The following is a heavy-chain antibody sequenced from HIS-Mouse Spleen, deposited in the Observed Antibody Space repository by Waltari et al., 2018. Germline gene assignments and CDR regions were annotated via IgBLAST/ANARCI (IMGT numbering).Heavy chain of an antibody. J-gene: IGHJ3*02. CDR2: ISFDGSNK. CDR1: VFHLRRHA. V-gene: IGHV3-30-3*01. Sequence: VQLVESGGGVVRPGRSRRPSWSASVFHLRRHAIHWVCQAPGKGLEWVAVISFDGSNKSYADYVKGRFTISRDNSKNTLYLQMNSLRAEDTAVYYCARLLGIRDDAFDIWGQGTMVTVSS. D-gene: IGHD7-27*01. CDR3: ARLLGIRDDAFDI.